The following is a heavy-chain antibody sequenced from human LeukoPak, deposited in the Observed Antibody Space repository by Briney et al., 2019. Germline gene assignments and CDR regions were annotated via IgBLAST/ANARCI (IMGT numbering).Heavy chain of an antibody. CDR3: ARSIAVAGTPFDY. CDR2: ISYDGSNK. Sequence: GGSLRLSCAASGFTFSSYAMHWVRQAPGKGLEWVAVISYDGSNKYYADSVKGRFTISGDNSKNTLYLQMNSLRAEDTAVYYCARSIAVAGTPFDYWGQGTLVTVSS. V-gene: IGHV3-30*04. CDR1: GFTFSSYA. D-gene: IGHD6-19*01. J-gene: IGHJ4*02.